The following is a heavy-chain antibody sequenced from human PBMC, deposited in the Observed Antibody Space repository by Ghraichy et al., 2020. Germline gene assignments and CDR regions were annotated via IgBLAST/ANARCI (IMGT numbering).Heavy chain of an antibody. CDR1: GFTFSNAW. CDR3: TTEGLYYYDSSGYFLFDY. Sequence: LSLTCAASGFTFSNAWMSWVRQAPGKGLEWVGRIKSKTDGGTTDYAAPVKGRFTISRDDSKNTLYLQMNSLKTEDTAVYYCTTEGLYYYDSSGYFLFDYWGQGTLVTVSS. J-gene: IGHJ4*02. V-gene: IGHV3-15*01. D-gene: IGHD3-22*01. CDR2: IKSKTDGGTT.